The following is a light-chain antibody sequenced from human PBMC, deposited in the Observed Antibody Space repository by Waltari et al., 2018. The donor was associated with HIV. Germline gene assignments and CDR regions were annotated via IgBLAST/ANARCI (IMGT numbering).Light chain of an antibody. CDR2: EVS. V-gene: IGLV2-14*01. CDR3: SSYTSSSTLV. Sequence: QSALPQPASVSGSPGQSITTSCTGTSTDIGAYNYVSWYQQHPGKAPKLMIYEVSNRPSGVSNRFSGSKSGNTASLTISGLQAEDEADYYCSSYTSSSTLVFGGGTKLTVL. J-gene: IGLJ2*01. CDR1: STDIGAYNY.